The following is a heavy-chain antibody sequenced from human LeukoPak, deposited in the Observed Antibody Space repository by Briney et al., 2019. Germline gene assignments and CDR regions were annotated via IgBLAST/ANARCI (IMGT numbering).Heavy chain of an antibody. CDR1: GFTFSRDT. Sequence: GGSLRLSCSASGFTFSRDTMHWVRQAPGKGLEYVSGTTDTGGSTYYADSVKGRFTISRDNSKNTLYLQVSSLRVEDTAVCYCVKDLAGTYSFDYWGQGTLVTVSS. J-gene: IGHJ4*02. CDR3: VKDLAGTYSFDY. D-gene: IGHD3-10*01. V-gene: IGHV3-64D*06. CDR2: TTDTGGST.